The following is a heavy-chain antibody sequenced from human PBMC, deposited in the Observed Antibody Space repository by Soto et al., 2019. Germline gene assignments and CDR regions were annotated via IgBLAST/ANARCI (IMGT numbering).Heavy chain of an antibody. CDR3: ARAWKIEKLGVIRRSKGLDG. Sequence: QVQLVESGGGLVKPGGSLRLSCAASGFIFSDYSMPWIRQAPGQGLEWLSCSSNRDRSTYYADSVKDRFVVSKDNAKNLAYLQRNSRRAEDTAVYFCARAWKIEKLGVIRRSKGLDGWGQGTTVTVSS. V-gene: IGHV3-11*01. CDR1: GFIFSDYS. J-gene: IGHJ6*02. CDR2: SSNRDRST. D-gene: IGHD3-10*01.